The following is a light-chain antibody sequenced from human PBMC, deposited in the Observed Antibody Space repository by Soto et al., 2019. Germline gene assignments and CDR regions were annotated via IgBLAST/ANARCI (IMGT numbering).Light chain of an antibody. CDR3: QQTDSSPYT. Sequence: DLQMTQSPSSLSASVGDSVTITCRASQRISTYLSWFKQRPGRAPDLLIFAASILHSGVPSRFSGSGSGTHFTLTITGLQPEDFATYYCQQTDSSPYTFGQGTKLEI. J-gene: IGKJ2*01. V-gene: IGKV1-39*01. CDR2: AAS. CDR1: QRISTY.